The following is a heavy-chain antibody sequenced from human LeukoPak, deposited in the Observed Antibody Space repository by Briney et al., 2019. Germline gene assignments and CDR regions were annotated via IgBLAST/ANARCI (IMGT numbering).Heavy chain of an antibody. V-gene: IGHV4-31*03. CDR3: AALLGDGSIDY. J-gene: IGHJ4*02. CDR1: GGSISSGGYY. Sequence: SQTLSLTCTVSGGSISSGGYYWSWIRQHPGKGLEWIGCIYYSGSTCYNPSLKSRVTISEDTSKNQFPLRLSSMTAADTAVYYCAALLGDGSIDYWGQGTLVTVSS. CDR2: IYYSGST. D-gene: IGHD2-21*02.